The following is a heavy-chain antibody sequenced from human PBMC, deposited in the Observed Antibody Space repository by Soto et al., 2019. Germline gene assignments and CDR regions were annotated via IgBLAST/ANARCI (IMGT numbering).Heavy chain of an antibody. D-gene: IGHD2-15*01. J-gene: IGHJ4*02. V-gene: IGHV3-23*01. CDR1: GFTFSTYA. Sequence: EVQLLESGGGLVQPGGSLRLSCAASGFTFSTYAMSWVRQTPGQWLEWVSVISGSGGRTNYADSVKGRFTISRDNSQYTMYLQMNSVRAEETVVYYCAKRTGSGSWLHYLDYWGQGSPVTVSS. CDR3: AKRTGSGSWLHYLDY. CDR2: ISGSGGRT.